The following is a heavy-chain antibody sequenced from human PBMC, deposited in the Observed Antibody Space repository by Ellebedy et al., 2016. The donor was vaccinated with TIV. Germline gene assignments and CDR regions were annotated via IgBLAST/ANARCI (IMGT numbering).Heavy chain of an antibody. D-gene: IGHD3-22*01. V-gene: IGHV3-23*01. CDR3: AKGRGGGSDSSAPRYYFDY. CDR2: TYGGGGTK. CDR1: GFTFSTYA. J-gene: IGHJ4*02. Sequence: PGGSLRLSCVGSGFTFSTYAMAWVRQTQGKGLEWVSGTYGGGGTKYYADSVKGRFTISRDNSKNTLYLQMNSLRAEDTAVYYCAKGRGGGSDSSAPRYYFDYWGLGTLVTVSS.